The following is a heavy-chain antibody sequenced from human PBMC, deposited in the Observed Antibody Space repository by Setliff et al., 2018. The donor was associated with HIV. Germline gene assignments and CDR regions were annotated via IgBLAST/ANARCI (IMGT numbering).Heavy chain of an antibody. CDR3: VRRIASHLPDGFDI. CDR1: GFIFTNYG. Sequence: PGGSLRLSCAVSGFIFTNYGMHWVRQAPGKGLEWVAVIHSGGDTYYADSVKGRFTISRDNSKNTVDLQMNSLRVEDTAMYYCVRRIASHLPDGFDIWGQGTMVTVSS. D-gene: IGHD6-6*01. CDR2: IHSGGDT. J-gene: IGHJ3*02. V-gene: IGHV3-NL1*01.